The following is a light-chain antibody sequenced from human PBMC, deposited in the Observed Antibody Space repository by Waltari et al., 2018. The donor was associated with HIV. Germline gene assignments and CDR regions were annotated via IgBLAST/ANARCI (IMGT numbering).Light chain of an antibody. V-gene: IGLV2-14*01. Sequence: QSALTQPASVSGSPGQSITISCPGTSSDVGDYKYVSWYQQHPGKAPKLMIYEVNNRPSGVSNRFSGSKSGNTASLTISGLQPQDEADYYCSTYISSSTVFGGGTKLTVL. J-gene: IGLJ2*01. CDR2: EVN. CDR3: STYISSSTV. CDR1: SSDVGDYKY.